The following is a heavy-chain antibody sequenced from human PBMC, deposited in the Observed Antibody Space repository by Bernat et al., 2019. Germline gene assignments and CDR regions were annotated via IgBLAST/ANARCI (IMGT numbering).Heavy chain of an antibody. Sequence: VSLVESGGGVVQPGTSLRLSCAASGFSFSTSGMDWVRQAPGKGLEWVANIKQDGSEKYYVDSVKGRFTISRDNAKNSLYLQMNSLRAEDTAVYYCARDYYDSSGYYCNFDYWGQGTLVTVSS. D-gene: IGHD3-22*01. CDR1: GFSFSTSG. CDR2: IKQDGSEK. CDR3: ARDYYDSSGYYCNFDY. V-gene: IGHV3-7*03. J-gene: IGHJ4*02.